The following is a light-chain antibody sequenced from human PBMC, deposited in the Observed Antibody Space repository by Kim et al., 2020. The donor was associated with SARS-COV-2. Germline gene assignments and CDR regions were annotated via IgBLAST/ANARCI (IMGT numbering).Light chain of an antibody. CDR1: QSVSNN. Sequence: EIVMTQSPATLSVSPGERATLSCRASQSVSNNLAWYQQKPGQAPGLLIYGASTRATGIPARFSGSGSGTEFTLTISSLQSDDLAVYYCQQYNNWPLTFGGGTKLEI. CDR2: GAS. J-gene: IGKJ4*01. V-gene: IGKV3D-15*01. CDR3: QQYNNWPLT.